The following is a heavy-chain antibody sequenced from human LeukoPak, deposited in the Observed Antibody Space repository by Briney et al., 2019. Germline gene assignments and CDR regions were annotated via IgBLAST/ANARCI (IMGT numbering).Heavy chain of an antibody. CDR2: INHRGNA. D-gene: IGHD2-15*01. J-gene: IGHJ4*02. Sequence: SETLSLTCAVFGGSFSRYYWTWIRQSPGRGLEWIGEINHRGNANYNPSLKSRVSISVDTSKNQFSLKLSSVTAADTALYYCATAADCSGGRCYWRFDNWGQGTLVTVSS. V-gene: IGHV4-34*01. CDR3: ATAADCSGGRCYWRFDN. CDR1: GGSFSRYY.